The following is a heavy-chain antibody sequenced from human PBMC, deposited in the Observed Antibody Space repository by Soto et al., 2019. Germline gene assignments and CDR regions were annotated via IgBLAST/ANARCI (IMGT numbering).Heavy chain of an antibody. Sequence: PGGSLRLSCAASGFTFSSYSMNWVRQAPGKGLEWVSSISSSSSYIYYADSVKGRFTISRDNAKNSLYLQMNSLRAEDTAVYYCARRGGEYYYYYGMDVWGQGTKVTVSS. J-gene: IGHJ6*02. CDR3: ARRGGEYYYYYGMDV. V-gene: IGHV3-21*01. CDR1: GFTFSSYS. D-gene: IGHD3-10*01. CDR2: ISSSSSYI.